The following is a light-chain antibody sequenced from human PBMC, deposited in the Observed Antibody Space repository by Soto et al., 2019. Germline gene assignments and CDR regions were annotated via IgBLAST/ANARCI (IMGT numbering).Light chain of an antibody. Sequence: EIVMTQSPGTLSLSPGERATLSCRASQSVSSKYLACYQQKPGQAPRVLIYGTSIRASGVPQRFSGGGSGTDVTLTTTRLEPEDFVVYYCQQYGSSLFTFGPGTKVDFK. CDR2: GTS. V-gene: IGKV3-20*01. CDR1: QSVSSKY. J-gene: IGKJ3*01. CDR3: QQYGSSLFT.